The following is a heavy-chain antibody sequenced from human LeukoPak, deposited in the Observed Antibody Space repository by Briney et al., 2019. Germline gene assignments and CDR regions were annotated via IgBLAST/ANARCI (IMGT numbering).Heavy chain of an antibody. Sequence: ASVKVSCKASGYTFTSYYMHWVRQAPGQGLEWMGIINPSGGSTSYAQKFQGRVTITRNTSISTAYMELSSLRSEDTAVYYCARDGGPRRGSGYQPYWGQGTLVTVSS. V-gene: IGHV1-46*01. CDR2: INPSGGST. CDR1: GYTFTSYY. CDR3: ARDGGPRRGSGYQPY. J-gene: IGHJ4*02. D-gene: IGHD3-22*01.